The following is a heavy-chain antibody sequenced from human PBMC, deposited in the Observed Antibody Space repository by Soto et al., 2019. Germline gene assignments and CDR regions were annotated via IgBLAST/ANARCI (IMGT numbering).Heavy chain of an antibody. CDR1: GFTFSSYW. J-gene: IGHJ6*03. Sequence: PGGSLRLSCAASGFTFSSYWMSWVRQAPGKGLEWVANIKQDGSEKYYVDSVKGRFTISRDNAKNSLYLQMNSLRAEDTAVYYCARVRGHDFWSGYYMYYYYYYMDVWGKGTTVTVSS. CDR3: ARVRGHDFWSGYYMYYYYYYMDV. CDR2: IKQDGSEK. V-gene: IGHV3-7*01. D-gene: IGHD3-3*01.